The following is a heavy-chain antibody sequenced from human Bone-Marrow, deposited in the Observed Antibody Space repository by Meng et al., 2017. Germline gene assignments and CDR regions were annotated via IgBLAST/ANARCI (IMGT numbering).Heavy chain of an antibody. CDR1: GFTITNDW. J-gene: IGHJ1*01. CDR2: INTDGSTT. CDR3: TNGRLNH. D-gene: IGHD3-16*01. Sequence: GGSLRLSCAASGFTITNDWMSWVRQAPGKGLVWVSRINTDGSTTTYADSVKGRFTISRDNAKNTLYLQMNSLRAEDTAVYYCTNGRLNHWGQGTLVTVSP. V-gene: IGHV3-74*01.